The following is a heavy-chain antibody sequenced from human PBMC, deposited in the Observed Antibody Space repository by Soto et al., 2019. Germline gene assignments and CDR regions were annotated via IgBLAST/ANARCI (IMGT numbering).Heavy chain of an antibody. Sequence: SETLSLTCSVSGASISSYYYTWFRQPPGKGLEWIGYIYLGGSINYNPSFKSLVIISVDTSKNQFSVRLSSVTAADTAVYYCARDRSMVRRVVGRTGLHDFSGRGSMV. V-gene: IGHV4-59*01. J-gene: IGHJ3*01. CDR2: IYLGGSI. CDR3: ARDRSMVRRVVGRTGLHDF. CDR1: GASISSYY. D-gene: IGHD3-10*01.